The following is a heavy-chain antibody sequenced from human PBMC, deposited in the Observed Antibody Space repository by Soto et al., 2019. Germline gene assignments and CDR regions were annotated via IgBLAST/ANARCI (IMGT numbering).Heavy chain of an antibody. CDR3: ARGGGYQLPNYYFDY. D-gene: IGHD2-2*01. Sequence: GGSLRLSCAASGFTVSSNYMSWVRQAPGKGLEWVSVIYSGGSTYYADSVKGRFTISRDNSKNTLYLQMNSLRAEDTAVYYCARGGGYQLPNYYFDYWGQGTLVTVSS. CDR1: GFTVSSNY. CDR2: IYSGGST. V-gene: IGHV3-53*01. J-gene: IGHJ4*02.